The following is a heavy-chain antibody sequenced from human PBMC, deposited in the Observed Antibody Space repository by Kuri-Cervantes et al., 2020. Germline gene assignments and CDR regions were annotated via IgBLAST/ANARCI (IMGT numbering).Heavy chain of an antibody. D-gene: IGHD7-27*01. J-gene: IGHJ4*02. CDR1: GGSFSGYY. CDR3: ARTKGTGDSARLDFDY. Sequence: SQTLSLTCAVYGGSFSGYYWSWIRQPPGKGLEWIGEINHSGSTNYNPSLKSRVTISVDTSKNQFSLKLSSVTAADTAVYYCARTKGTGDSARLDFDYWGQGTLVTVSS. V-gene: IGHV4-34*01. CDR2: INHSGST.